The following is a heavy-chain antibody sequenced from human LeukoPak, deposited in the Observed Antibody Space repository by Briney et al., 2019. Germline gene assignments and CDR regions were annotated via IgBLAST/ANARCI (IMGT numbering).Heavy chain of an antibody. CDR1: GFTFTSYA. CDR2: ISGGGVTT. D-gene: IGHD3/OR15-3a*01. V-gene: IGHV3-23*01. J-gene: IGHJ4*02. CDR3: ATPWTAVATFHRLDY. Sequence: GASLRLSCAASGFTFTSYAMSWVRQAPGKGLEWVSTISGGGVTTYYADSVKGRFTISRDNSKNTVYLQMNSLRAEDTAIYYCATPWTAVATFHRLDYWGQGTLLTVSS.